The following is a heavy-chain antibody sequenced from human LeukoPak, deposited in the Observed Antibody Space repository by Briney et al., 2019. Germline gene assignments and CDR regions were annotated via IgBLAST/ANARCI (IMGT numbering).Heavy chain of an antibody. CDR2: IYHSGST. Sequence: SGTPSPTRPVSGGSLSSSFYHRGWIRPPPGKGLEWIGSIYHSGSTYYNPSLKSRVTISVDTSRNQFSLNLSSVTAADTAVYYCARHYGPWGQGTLVAVSS. CDR1: GGSLSSSFYH. D-gene: IGHD4-17*01. J-gene: IGHJ5*02. V-gene: IGHV4-39*01. CDR3: ARHYGP.